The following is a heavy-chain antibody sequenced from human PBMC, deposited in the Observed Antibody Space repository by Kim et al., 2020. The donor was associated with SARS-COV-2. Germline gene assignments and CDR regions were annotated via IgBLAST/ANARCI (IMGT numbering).Heavy chain of an antibody. D-gene: IGHD5-18*01. Sequence: ASVKVSCKASGYTFTSYAMHWVRQAPGQRLEWMGWINAGNGNTKYSQKFQGRVTITRDTSASTAYMELSSLRSEDTAVYYCARDWSFGTDMVKGWFDPWGQGTLVTVSS. CDR2: INAGNGNT. CDR1: GYTFTSYA. V-gene: IGHV1-3*01. J-gene: IGHJ5*02. CDR3: ARDWSFGTDMVKGWFDP.